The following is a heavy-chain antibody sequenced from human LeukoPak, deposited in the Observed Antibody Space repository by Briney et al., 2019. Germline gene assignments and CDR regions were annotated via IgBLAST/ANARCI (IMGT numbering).Heavy chain of an antibody. CDR3: ARDDGTQLGNYYYYYGMDV. Sequence: PSGGSLRLSCAASGFTFSSYAMHWVGQAPGKGLEWVAVISYDGSNKYYADSVKGRFTISRDNSKNTLYLQMNSLRAEDTAVYYCARDDGTQLGNYYYYYGMDVWGQGTTVTVSS. CDR2: ISYDGSNK. CDR1: GFTFSSYA. D-gene: IGHD6-13*01. V-gene: IGHV3-30-3*01. J-gene: IGHJ6*02.